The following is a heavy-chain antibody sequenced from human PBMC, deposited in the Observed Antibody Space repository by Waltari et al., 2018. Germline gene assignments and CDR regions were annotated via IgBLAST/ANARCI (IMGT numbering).Heavy chain of an antibody. CDR3: ARGLYDSSGYYPFSLGVVGY. V-gene: IGHV4-38-2*01. D-gene: IGHD3-22*01. CDR1: GYSISSGYY. Sequence: QVQLQESGPGLVKPSETLSLTCGVTGYSISSGYYWGWIRQPPGKGLEGIGSSYHSGSTYSNPSLKSRVTRSVDTSKNQFSLKLSSVTAADTAVYYCARGLYDSSGYYPFSLGVVGYWGQGTLVTVSS. CDR2: SYHSGST. J-gene: IGHJ4*02.